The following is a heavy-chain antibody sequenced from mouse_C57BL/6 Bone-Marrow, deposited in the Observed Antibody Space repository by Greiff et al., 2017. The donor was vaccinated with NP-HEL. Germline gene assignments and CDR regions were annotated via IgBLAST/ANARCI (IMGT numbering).Heavy chain of an antibody. J-gene: IGHJ3*01. CDR1: GYTFTSYW. CDR3: ARWDGPRFAY. D-gene: IGHD2-3*01. Sequence: VQLQQPGAELVKPGASVKLSCKASGYTFTSYWMQWVKQRPGQGLEWIGEIDPSDSYTNYNQKFKGKATLTVDTSSSTAYMQLSSLTSEDSAVYYCARWDGPRFAYWGQGTLVTVSA. CDR2: IDPSDSYT. V-gene: IGHV1-50*01.